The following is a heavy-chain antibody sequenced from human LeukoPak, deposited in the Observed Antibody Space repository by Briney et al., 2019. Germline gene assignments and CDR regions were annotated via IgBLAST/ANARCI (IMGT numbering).Heavy chain of an antibody. J-gene: IGHJ4*02. Sequence: ASVKVSCKASGYTFTSSALNWVRQAPGQGLEWMGWINTNTGNPTYAQGFTGRFVFSLDTSVSTAYLHISSLEAEDTAIYYCATNLKKGDSGCFDYWGQGTLVTVSS. CDR3: ATNLKKGDSGCFDY. D-gene: IGHD6-19*01. CDR2: INTNTGNP. V-gene: IGHV7-4-1*02. CDR1: GYTFTSSA.